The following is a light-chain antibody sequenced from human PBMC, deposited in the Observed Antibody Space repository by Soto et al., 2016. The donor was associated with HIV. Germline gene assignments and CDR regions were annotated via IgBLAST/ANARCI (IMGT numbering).Light chain of an antibody. CDR3: QQYNSYPPV. CDR1: QSISSW. V-gene: IGKV1-5*03. J-gene: IGKJ4*01. Sequence: DIQMTQSPSTLSASVGDRVTITCRASQSISSWLAWYQQKPGKAPKLLIYKASSLESGVPSRFSGSGSGTEFTLTISSLQPDDFATYYCQQYNSYPPVFGGGTEGGDQT. CDR2: KAS.